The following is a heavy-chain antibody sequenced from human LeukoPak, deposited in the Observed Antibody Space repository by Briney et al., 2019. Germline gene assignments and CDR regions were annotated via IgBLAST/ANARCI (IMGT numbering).Heavy chain of an antibody. Sequence: SGGSLRLSCAASGFTFSDYTMNWVRQAPGKGLEWVSSISSGGTYKYYADSVKGRFTISRDNAQNSLYLQMNSLRAEDSSVYYCARPTTVTRISADAFDIWGQGTMVTVSS. J-gene: IGHJ3*02. CDR1: GFTFSDYT. V-gene: IGHV3-21*01. CDR3: ARPTTVTRISADAFDI. CDR2: ISSGGTYK. D-gene: IGHD4-17*01.